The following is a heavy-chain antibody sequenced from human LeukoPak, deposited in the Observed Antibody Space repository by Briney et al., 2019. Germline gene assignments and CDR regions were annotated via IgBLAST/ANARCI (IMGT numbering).Heavy chain of an antibody. J-gene: IGHJ4*02. D-gene: IGHD3-3*01. Sequence: SETLSLTCAVYGGSFSGYYWSWIRQPPGKGLEWIGEINHSGSTNYNPSLKSRVTISVGTSKNQFSLKLSSVTAADTAVYYCARHALRYDFWSGYFGYWGQGTLVTVSS. CDR3: ARHALRYDFWSGYFGY. CDR1: GGSFSGYY. CDR2: INHSGST. V-gene: IGHV4-34*01.